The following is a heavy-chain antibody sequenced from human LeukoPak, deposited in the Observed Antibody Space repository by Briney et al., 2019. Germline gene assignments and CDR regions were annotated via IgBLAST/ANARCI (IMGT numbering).Heavy chain of an antibody. D-gene: IGHD4-11*01. CDR1: GGSISSGSYY. CDR3: ARLGYSNYGYFDY. CDR2: IYTSGST. Sequence: SETLSLTCTVSGGSISSGSYYWSWIRQPAGKGLEWIGRIYTSGSTNYNPSLKSRVTISVDTSKNQFSLKLSSVTAADTAVYYCARLGYSNYGYFDYWGQGTLVIVAS. V-gene: IGHV4-61*02. J-gene: IGHJ4*02.